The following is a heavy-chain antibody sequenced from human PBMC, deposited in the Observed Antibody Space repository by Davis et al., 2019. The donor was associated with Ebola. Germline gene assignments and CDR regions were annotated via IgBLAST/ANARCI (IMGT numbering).Heavy chain of an antibody. CDR1: GFTFDDYA. D-gene: IGHD2-21*02. CDR3: VRDPALVVTGGGWFFGL. CDR2: ISSSSNYI. V-gene: IGHV3-21*01. Sequence: PGGSLRLSCAASGFTFDDYAMHWVRQAPGKGLEWVSFISSSSNYIYYADSVKGRFTVSRDNAKNSLYLQMNSLRAEDTAVYYCVRDPALVVTGGGWFFGLWGRGTLVTVSS. J-gene: IGHJ2*01.